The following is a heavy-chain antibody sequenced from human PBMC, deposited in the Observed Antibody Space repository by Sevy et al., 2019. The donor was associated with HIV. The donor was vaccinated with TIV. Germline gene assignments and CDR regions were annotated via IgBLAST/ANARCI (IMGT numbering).Heavy chain of an antibody. V-gene: IGHV5-51*01. CDR2: IYPGDSDT. Sequence: GESLKISCKGSGYSFTSYWIGWVRQMPGKGLECMGIIYPGDSDTRYSPSFQGQVTISADKSISTAFLQWSSLNDSDTAMYYCPRRNTTPPPRLEIVARPSTPYYYGMDVWGQGTTVTVSS. CDR3: PRRNTTPPPRLEIVARPSTPYYYGMDV. CDR1: GYSFTSYW. J-gene: IGHJ6*02. D-gene: IGHD6-6*01.